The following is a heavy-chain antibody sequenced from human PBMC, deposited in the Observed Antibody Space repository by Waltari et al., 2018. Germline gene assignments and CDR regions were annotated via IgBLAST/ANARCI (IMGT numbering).Heavy chain of an antibody. CDR3: ARGEMATIS. Sequence: QVQLVESGGGVVQPGRSLRLSCAASGFTFSSYAMHWVRPAPGQGLEWGAVISYDGSNKYYADSVKGRFTISRDNSKNTLYLQMNSLRAEDTAVYYCARGEMATISWGQGTLVTVSS. V-gene: IGHV3-30-3*01. CDR2: ISYDGSNK. D-gene: IGHD5-12*01. CDR1: GFTFSSYA. J-gene: IGHJ5*02.